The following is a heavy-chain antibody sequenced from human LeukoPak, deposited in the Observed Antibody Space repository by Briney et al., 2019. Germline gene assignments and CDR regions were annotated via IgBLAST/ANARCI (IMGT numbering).Heavy chain of an antibody. D-gene: IGHD2-15*01. J-gene: IGHJ4*02. V-gene: IGHV1-3*03. CDR2: INAGNGNT. CDR3: ARGADRWWTWYFDY. Sequence: ASVKVSCKASGYTFTSYAMHWVRQAPGQRLEWMGWINAGNGNTKYSQEFQGRVTITRDTSASTAYMELSSLRSEDMAVYYCARGADRWWTWYFDYWGRGTLVTVSS. CDR1: GYTFTSYA.